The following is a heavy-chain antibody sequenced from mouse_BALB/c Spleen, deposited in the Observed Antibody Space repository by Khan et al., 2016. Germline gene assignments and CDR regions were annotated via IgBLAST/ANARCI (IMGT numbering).Heavy chain of an antibody. D-gene: IGHD1-1*01. Sequence: EVKLLESGGGLVQPGGSLKLSCAASGFDFSRYWMSWVRQAPGKGLEWIGEINPDSSTINYTPSLKDKFIISRDNAKNTLYLQMRKVRSEDTGLYYGARAGYYGYLVNWGQGTLVTVSA. V-gene: IGHV4-1*02. CDR2: INPDSSTI. CDR3: ARAGYYGYLVN. CDR1: GFDFSRYW. J-gene: IGHJ3*01.